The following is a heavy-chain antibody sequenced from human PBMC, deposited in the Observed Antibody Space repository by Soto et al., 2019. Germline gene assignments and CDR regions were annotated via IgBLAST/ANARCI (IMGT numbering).Heavy chain of an antibody. Sequence: SVKVSCKASGYTFTGYYMHWVRQAPGQGLEWMGWINPNSGGTNYAQKFQGRVTMTRDTSISTAYMELSRLRSDDTAVYYCARFPLLERGMDVWGQGTTVTVSS. D-gene: IGHD1-1*01. V-gene: IGHV1-2*02. J-gene: IGHJ6*02. CDR2: INPNSGGT. CDR3: ARFPLLERGMDV. CDR1: GYTFTGYY.